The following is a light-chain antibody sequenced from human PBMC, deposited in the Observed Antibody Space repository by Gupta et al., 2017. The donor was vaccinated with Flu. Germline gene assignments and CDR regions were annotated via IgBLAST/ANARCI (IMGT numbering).Light chain of an antibody. V-gene: IGLV1-44*01. CDR1: TSNIGSTT. CDR2: IND. Sequence: QSVLTQAPSASGTPGQRVTISCSGSTSNIGSTTVNWYQQLPGTAPKLLVYINDQRPSGVPARFSGSKSGTSASLAISGLQSEDEADYYCAAWDDSLNGWVFGGGTKLTVL. J-gene: IGLJ3*02. CDR3: AAWDDSLNGWV.